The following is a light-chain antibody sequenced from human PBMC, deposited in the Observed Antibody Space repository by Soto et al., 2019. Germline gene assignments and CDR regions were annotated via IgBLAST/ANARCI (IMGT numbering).Light chain of an antibody. V-gene: IGKV3-15*01. Sequence: EIVMTQSPATLSVSPGERATLSCRASQSVSSNLAWYQQKPGQAPRLLIHGASTRATGIPARFSGSGSGTEFTLTISSLQSEDFAVYYCQQYNNWPPGRTFGQGTKVEIK. CDR2: GAS. CDR1: QSVSSN. CDR3: QQYNNWPPGRT. J-gene: IGKJ1*01.